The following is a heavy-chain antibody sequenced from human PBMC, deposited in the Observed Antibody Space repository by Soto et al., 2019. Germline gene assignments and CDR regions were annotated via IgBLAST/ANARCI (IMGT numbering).Heavy chain of an antibody. J-gene: IGHJ5*02. V-gene: IGHV3-23*01. D-gene: IGHD6-13*01. Sequence: GGSLRLSCAASGFTFSSYAMSWVRQAPGKGLEWVSAISGSGGSTYYADSVKGRFTISRDNSKNTLYLQMNSLRAEDTAVYYCAKDRTAAAGTYAFFDPWGQGTLVTVSS. CDR3: AKDRTAAAGTYAFFDP. CDR1: GFTFSSYA. CDR2: ISGSGGST.